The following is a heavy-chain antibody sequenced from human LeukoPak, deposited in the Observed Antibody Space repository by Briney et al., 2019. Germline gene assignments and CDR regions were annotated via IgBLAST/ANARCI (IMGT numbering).Heavy chain of an antibody. D-gene: IGHD6-13*01. Sequence: ASVKVSCKASGYTFTSYGISWVRQAPGQGLEWMGWISAYNGNTNYAQKLQGRVTMTTDTSTSTAYMELRSLGSDDTAVYYCARDDFIAAAGTWIYWGQGTLVTVSS. CDR3: ARDDFIAAAGTWIY. CDR1: GYTFTSYG. J-gene: IGHJ4*02. CDR2: ISAYNGNT. V-gene: IGHV1-18*01.